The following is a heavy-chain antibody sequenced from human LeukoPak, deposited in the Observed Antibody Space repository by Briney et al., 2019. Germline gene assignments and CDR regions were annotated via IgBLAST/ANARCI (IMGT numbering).Heavy chain of an antibody. CDR2: ISGSGGST. V-gene: IGHV3-23*01. Sequence: QPGGSLRLSCAASGFTFSSYAMSWVRQAPGKGLEWVSAISGSGGSTYYADSVKGRFAISRDNSKNTLYLQMNSLRAEDTAVYYCAKDTFYSNYFQPFDYWGQGTLVTVSS. CDR3: AKDTFYSNYFQPFDY. D-gene: IGHD4-11*01. J-gene: IGHJ4*02. CDR1: GFTFSSYA.